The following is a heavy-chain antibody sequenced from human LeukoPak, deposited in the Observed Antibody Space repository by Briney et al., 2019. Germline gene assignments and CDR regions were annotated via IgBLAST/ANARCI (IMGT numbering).Heavy chain of an antibody. Sequence: VKVSCKASGYTFTSYGISWVRQAPGQGLEWMGWISAYNGNTNYAQKLQGRVTMTTGTSTSTAYMELRSLRSDDTAVYYCAREYCSSTSCYDYFDYWGQGTLVTVSS. V-gene: IGHV1-18*01. CDR3: AREYCSSTSCYDYFDY. CDR2: ISAYNGNT. CDR1: GYTFTSYG. J-gene: IGHJ4*02. D-gene: IGHD2-2*01.